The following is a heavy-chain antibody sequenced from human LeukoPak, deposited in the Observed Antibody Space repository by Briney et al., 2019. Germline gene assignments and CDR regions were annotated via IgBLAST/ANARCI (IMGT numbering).Heavy chain of an antibody. Sequence: PGGSLRLSCAASGFTFSSYAMSWVRQAPGKGLEWVSAISGSGGSTYYADSVKGRFTISRDNSKNTLYLQMNSLRAEDTAVYYCAKVSSYYDFWSGSHFDYWGQGTLVTVSS. V-gene: IGHV3-23*01. CDR2: ISGSGGST. CDR3: AKVSSYYDFWSGSHFDY. D-gene: IGHD3-3*01. CDR1: GFTFSSYA. J-gene: IGHJ4*02.